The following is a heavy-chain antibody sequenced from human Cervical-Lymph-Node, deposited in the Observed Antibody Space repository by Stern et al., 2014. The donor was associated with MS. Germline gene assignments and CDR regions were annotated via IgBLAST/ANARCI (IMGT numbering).Heavy chain of an antibody. Sequence: QLVQSGDEVKKPGSSVKVSCTASGDTFMNFGISWVRQAPGQGLEWSGGFIPLFGTTHYVEKFQGRLTINADESATTVYMELSSLRSEDTAVYYCARDNDDNGMDVWGQGTTVIVSS. D-gene: IGHD1-1*01. CDR2: FIPLFGTT. V-gene: IGHV1-69*01. CDR1: GDTFMNFG. CDR3: ARDNDDNGMDV. J-gene: IGHJ6*02.